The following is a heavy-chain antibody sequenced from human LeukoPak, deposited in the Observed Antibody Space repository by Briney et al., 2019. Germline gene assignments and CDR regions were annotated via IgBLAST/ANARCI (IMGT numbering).Heavy chain of an antibody. Sequence: TSVKVSCKASGYTFTSYGISWVRQAPGQGLEWMGWISAYNGNTNYAQKLQGRVTMTTDTSTSTAYMELRSLRSDDTAVCYCARVREAVVVTAIDYWGQGTLVTVSS. J-gene: IGHJ4*02. V-gene: IGHV1-18*01. CDR3: ARVREAVVVTAIDY. D-gene: IGHD2-21*02. CDR1: GYTFTSYG. CDR2: ISAYNGNT.